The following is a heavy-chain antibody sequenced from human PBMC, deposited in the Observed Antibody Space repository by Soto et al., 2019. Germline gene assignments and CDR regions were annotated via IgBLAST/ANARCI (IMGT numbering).Heavy chain of an antibody. D-gene: IGHD5-18*01. CDR2: IYYSGNT. V-gene: IGHV4-31*03. CDR1: GGSIRSGGYY. J-gene: IGHJ6*02. Sequence: QVQLQESGPGLVKPSQTLSLTCTVSGGSIRSGGYYWSWVRQNPRRGMEWMWNIYYSGNTYYNPSLKSRLTISVDTSQNQFSLNLSSVTDADTAVYYCARDRLMATAGTARHYFGLDVWGQGTTVTVYS. CDR3: ARDRLMATAGTARHYFGLDV.